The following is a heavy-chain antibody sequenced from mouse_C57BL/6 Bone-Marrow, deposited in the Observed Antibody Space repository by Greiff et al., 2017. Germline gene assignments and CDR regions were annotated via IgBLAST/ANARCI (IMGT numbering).Heavy chain of an antibody. CDR1: GFTFSSHG. J-gene: IGHJ3*01. Sequence: EVQLVESGGDLVKPGGSLKLSCAASGFTFSSHGMSWVRQTPDKRLEWVATISSDGGYTYYPDTVKGRFLISRDNAKNTLYLQMSSLKSEDTAMYYCARHGDGYPCDYWGKGTMVTVYA. V-gene: IGHV5-6*01. CDR3: ARHGDGYPCDY. D-gene: IGHD2-3*01. CDR2: ISSDGGYT.